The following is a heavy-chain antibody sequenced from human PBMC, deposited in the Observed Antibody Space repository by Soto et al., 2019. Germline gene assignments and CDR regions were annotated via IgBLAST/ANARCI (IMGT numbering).Heavy chain of an antibody. D-gene: IGHD3-3*01. CDR2: IYYSGSA. V-gene: IGHV4-59*08. J-gene: IGHJ5*02. CDR3: ARHDDNWFDP. CDR1: GGSIRSYY. Sequence: SETLSLTCTVSGGSIRSYYWSYIRQPPGKGLEWIGYIYYSGSANYNPSLKSRVTLSVDTSKSQFSLKLSSVTAADTAVYYCARHDDNWFDPWGQGTLVTVSS.